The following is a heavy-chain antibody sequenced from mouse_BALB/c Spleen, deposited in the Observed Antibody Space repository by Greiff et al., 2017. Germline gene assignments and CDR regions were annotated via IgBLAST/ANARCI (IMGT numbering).Heavy chain of an antibody. CDR1: GFTFSSYA. Sequence: EVKLMESGGGLVKPGGSLKLSCAASGFTFSSYAMSWVRQTPEKRLEWVASISSGGSTYYPDSMKGRFTISRDNARNILYLQMSSLRSEDTAMYYCARGDGPYAMDYWGQGTSVTVSS. V-gene: IGHV5-6-5*01. D-gene: IGHD2-3*01. J-gene: IGHJ4*01. CDR3: ARGDGPYAMDY. CDR2: ISSGGST.